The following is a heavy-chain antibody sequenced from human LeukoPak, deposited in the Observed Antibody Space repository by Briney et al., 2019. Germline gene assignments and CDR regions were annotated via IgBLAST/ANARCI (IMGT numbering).Heavy chain of an antibody. CDR1: GYTFTSYG. CDR3: VRAGVMGLLTGYGMDV. Sequence: GASVKVSCKASGYTFTSYGISWVRQAPGQGLEWMGWISAYNGNTNYAQKLQGRVTMTTDTSTSTAYMELRSLRSDDTAVYYCVRAGVMGLLTGYGMDVWGQGTTVTVSS. J-gene: IGHJ6*02. V-gene: IGHV1-18*01. CDR2: ISAYNGNT. D-gene: IGHD1-26*01.